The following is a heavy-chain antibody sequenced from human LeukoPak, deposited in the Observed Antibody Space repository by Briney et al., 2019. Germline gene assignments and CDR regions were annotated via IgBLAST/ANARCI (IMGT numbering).Heavy chain of an antibody. V-gene: IGHV1-69*04. CDR3: ARGMSIADNWFDP. Sequence: ASVKASCKASGGTFSSYAISWVRQAPGQGLEWMGRIIPILGIANYAQKFQGRVTITADKSTSTAYMELSSLRSEDTAVYYCARGMSIADNWFDPWGQGTLVTVSS. J-gene: IGHJ5*02. CDR1: GGTFSSYA. D-gene: IGHD6-6*01. CDR2: IIPILGIA.